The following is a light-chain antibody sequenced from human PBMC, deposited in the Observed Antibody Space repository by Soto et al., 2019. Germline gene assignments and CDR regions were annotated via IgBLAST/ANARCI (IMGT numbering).Light chain of an antibody. CDR2: EVN. J-gene: IGLJ1*01. V-gene: IGLV2-8*01. CDR3: SSYAGSSNV. Sequence: QSALTQPPSASGSPGQSVAISCTGTSSDVGGYNYGYWYQQHPGKAPKLTIYEVNKRHSGVPDRFSGSKSGNTASLTVSGLQAEDEADYYCSSYAGSSNVFGTGTKLTVL. CDR1: SSDVGGYNY.